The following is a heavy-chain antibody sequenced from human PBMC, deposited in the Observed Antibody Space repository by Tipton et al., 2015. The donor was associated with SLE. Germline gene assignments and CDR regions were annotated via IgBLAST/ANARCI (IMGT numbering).Heavy chain of an antibody. V-gene: IGHV4-38-2*02. CDR2: FFHSGST. J-gene: IGHJ4*02. CDR1: GYSISSGYY. Sequence: TLSLTCTVSGYSISSGYYWAWIRQPPGKRLEWIGSFFHSGSTYYNPSLNSRVSMSFDTSKNQFSLKLNSVTPADTAVYYCARSPGRSSFDYWGQGTLVTASS. CDR3: ARSPGRSSFDY.